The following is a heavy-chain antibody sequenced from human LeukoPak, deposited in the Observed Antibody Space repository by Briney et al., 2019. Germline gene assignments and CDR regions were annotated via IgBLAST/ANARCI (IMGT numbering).Heavy chain of an antibody. CDR1: GFTVSSNY. CDR2: IKQDGSEK. V-gene: IGHV3-7*01. J-gene: IGHJ6*03. D-gene: IGHD3-10*01. CDR3: ARELGYYYGSGNYMDV. Sequence: GGSLRLSCAASGFTVSSNYMSWVRQAPGKGLEWVANIKQDGSEKYYVDSVKGRFTISRDNAKNALYLQMKSLRAEDTAVYYCARELGYYYGSGNYMDVWGKGTTVTISS.